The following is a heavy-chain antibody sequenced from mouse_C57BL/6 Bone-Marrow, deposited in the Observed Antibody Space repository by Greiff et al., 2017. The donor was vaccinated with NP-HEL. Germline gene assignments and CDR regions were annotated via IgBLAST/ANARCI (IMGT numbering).Heavy chain of an antibody. D-gene: IGHD1-1*01. J-gene: IGHJ1*03. Sequence: EVKLQESGGGLVQPGESLKLSCESNEYEFPSHDMSWVRKTPEKRLELVAAINSDGGSTYYPDTMERRFIISRDNTKKTLYLQMSSLRSEDTALYYCARHYYYGSSPYWYFDVWGTGTTVTVSS. V-gene: IGHV5-2*01. CDR3: ARHYYYGSSPYWYFDV. CDR1: EYEFPSHD. CDR2: INSDGGST.